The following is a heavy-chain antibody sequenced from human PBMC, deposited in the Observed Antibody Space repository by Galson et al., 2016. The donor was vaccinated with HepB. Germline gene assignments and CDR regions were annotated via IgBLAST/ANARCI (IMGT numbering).Heavy chain of an antibody. V-gene: IGHV4-61*01. CDR2: IDYSGRT. Sequence: SETLSLTCSVSGGSVSSNSYYWSWIRQPPGKTLERIGYIDYSGRTNYNPSLKSRVTMSLDTSKNQFSLKLKSVTAADTAVYYCTTEHFYDSGGYNSSHYWGPGTLVTVSS. J-gene: IGHJ4*02. CDR1: GGSVSSNSYY. CDR3: TTEHFYDSGGYNSSHY. D-gene: IGHD3-22*01.